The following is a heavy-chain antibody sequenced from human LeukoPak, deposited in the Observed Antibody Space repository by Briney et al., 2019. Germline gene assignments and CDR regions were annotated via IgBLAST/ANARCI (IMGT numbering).Heavy chain of an antibody. CDR3: AKWDYGSGSYSYAFDI. Sequence: PGGYLRLSCAASGFTFSIYAMSWVRQAPGKGLECVSAISGSGSSTYYADSVKGRFTISRENSKNTLYLQMNSVSAEDTAVYYCAKWDYGSGSYSYAFDIWGQGTMVTVSS. J-gene: IGHJ3*02. CDR1: GFTFSIYA. CDR2: ISGSGSST. D-gene: IGHD3-10*01. V-gene: IGHV3-23*01.